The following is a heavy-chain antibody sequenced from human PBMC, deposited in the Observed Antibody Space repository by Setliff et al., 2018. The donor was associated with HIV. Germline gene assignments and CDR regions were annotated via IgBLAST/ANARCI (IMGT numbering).Heavy chain of an antibody. CDR2: IHTSGNT. J-gene: IGHJ4*02. Sequence: SETLSLTCTVSGGSISSGDYYWTWIRQPAGKGLQWIGRIHTSGNTNYNPSLKSRVTISLDRSKTQFSLKLSSVTAADTAVYYCAAASSWDPLLDYWGQGTLVTVSS. CDR1: GGSISSGDYY. D-gene: IGHD6-13*01. CDR3: AAASSWDPLLDY. V-gene: IGHV4-61*02.